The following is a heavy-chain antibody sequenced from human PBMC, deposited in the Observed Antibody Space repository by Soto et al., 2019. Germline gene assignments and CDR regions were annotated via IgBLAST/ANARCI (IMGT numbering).Heavy chain of an antibody. D-gene: IGHD2-21*02. CDR2: VYYSGST. Sequence: SETLSLTCTVTGDSINNRSYYCGWLRQPPGKGLEWIGNVYYSGSTYNSPSFKSRVSMSVETSKNHFSLKLGYVTAADTAVCYCARQRNSVVTQGCFDSWGQGSIVTVYS. CDR1: GDSINNRSYY. V-gene: IGHV4-39*01. J-gene: IGHJ4*02. CDR3: ARQRNSVVTQGCFDS.